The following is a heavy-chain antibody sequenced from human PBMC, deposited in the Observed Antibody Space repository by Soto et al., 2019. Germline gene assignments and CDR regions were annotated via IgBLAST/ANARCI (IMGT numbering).Heavy chain of an antibody. D-gene: IGHD3-22*01. V-gene: IGHV3-7*03. J-gene: IGHJ4*02. CDR1: GFTFSSYW. CDR3: AREGRGFYDSSGYPDY. CDR2: IKQDGSEK. Sequence: EVQLVESGGGLVQPGGSLRLSCAASGFTFSSYWMSWVRQAPGKGLEWVANIKQDGSEKYYVDSVKGRFTISRDNAKNSLDLQMNSLCAEDTAVYYCAREGRGFYDSSGYPDYWGQGALVTVSS.